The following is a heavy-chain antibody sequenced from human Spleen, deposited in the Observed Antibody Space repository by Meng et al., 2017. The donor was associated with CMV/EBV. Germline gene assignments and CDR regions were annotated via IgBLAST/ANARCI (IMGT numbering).Heavy chain of an antibody. CDR1: TYTFIDHH. J-gene: IGHJ4*02. CDR2: INPNSGVT. D-gene: IGHD2-2*01. CDR3: ARDCSTTNYYGFDY. Sequence: ASVKVSCKASTYTFIDHHMHWVRQAPGQGLEWMGWINPNSGVTNYAQKFQGRVTMTRDTSISTAYMELSSLRSDDTAVYYCARDCSTTNYYGFDYWGQGTLVTVSS. V-gene: IGHV1-2*02.